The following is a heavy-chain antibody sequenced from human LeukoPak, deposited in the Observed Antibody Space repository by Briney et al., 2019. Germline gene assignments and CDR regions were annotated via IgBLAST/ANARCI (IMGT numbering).Heavy chain of an antibody. D-gene: IGHD6-13*01. CDR2: IYHSGST. Sequence: PSQTLSLTCTVSGGSISSGGYYWSWIRQPPGKGLEWIGYIYHSGSTYYNPSLKSRVTISVDKSKNQFSLKLSSVTAADTAVYYCARSTYSSSWHRYFQHWGQGTLVTVSS. CDR1: GGSISSGGYY. J-gene: IGHJ1*01. V-gene: IGHV4-30-2*01. CDR3: ARSTYSSSWHRYFQH.